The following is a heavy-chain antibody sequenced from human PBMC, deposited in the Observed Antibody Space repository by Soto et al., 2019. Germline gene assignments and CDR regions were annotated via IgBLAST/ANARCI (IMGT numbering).Heavy chain of an antibody. D-gene: IGHD3-10*01. CDR1: GFTVSSNY. Sequence: GGSLRLSCAASGFTVSSNYMSWVRQAPGKGLEWVSVIYSGGSTYYADSVKGRFTISRDNSKNTLYLQMNSLRAEDTAVYYCARAGSGSSGSGIEYGMDVWGQGTTVTVSS. CDR2: IYSGGST. V-gene: IGHV3-53*01. J-gene: IGHJ6*02. CDR3: ARAGSGSSGSGIEYGMDV.